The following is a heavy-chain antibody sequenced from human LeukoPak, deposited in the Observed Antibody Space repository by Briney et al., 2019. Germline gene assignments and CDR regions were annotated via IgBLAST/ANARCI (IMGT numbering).Heavy chain of an antibody. Sequence: GASVNVSCKASGYTFTSYDINWVRQATGQGLEWMGWMNPNSGDTGYAQKLQGRVTMTTDTSTSTAYMELRSLRSDDTAVYYCARDLSSYYDSSGYYCFDYWGQGTLVTVSS. J-gene: IGHJ4*02. V-gene: IGHV1-8*01. CDR1: GYTFTSYD. CDR2: MNPNSGDT. CDR3: ARDLSSYYDSSGYYCFDY. D-gene: IGHD3-22*01.